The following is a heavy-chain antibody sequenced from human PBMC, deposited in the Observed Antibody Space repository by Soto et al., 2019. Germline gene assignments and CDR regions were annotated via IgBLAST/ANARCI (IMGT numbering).Heavy chain of an antibody. V-gene: IGHV5-51*01. Sequence: GESLKISCKGSGYSFTTYCIGWVRQMPWKGLEWVGIIYPGDSDTRYSPSFQGQVTMSADKSISTAYLQWSSLKASDTAMYYCARTNANGREFRVAFDIWGQGTLITVSS. CDR1: GYSFTTYC. CDR2: IYPGDSDT. J-gene: IGHJ3*02. D-gene: IGHD2-8*01. CDR3: ARTNANGREFRVAFDI.